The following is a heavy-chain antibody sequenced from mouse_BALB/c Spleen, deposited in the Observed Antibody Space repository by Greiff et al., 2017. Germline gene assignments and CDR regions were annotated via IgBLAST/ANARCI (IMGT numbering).Heavy chain of an antibody. V-gene: IGHV14-3*02. CDR2: IDPANGNT. D-gene: IGHD1-1*01. CDR1: GYTFTSYW. J-gene: IGHJ2*01. Sequence: VQLKQSGAELAKPGASVKMSCKASGYTFTSYWMHWVKQRPEQGLEWIGRIDPANGNTKYDPKFQGKATITADTSSNTAYLQLSSLTSEDTAVYYCARDGSSYGFDYWGQGTTLTVSS. CDR3: ARDGSSYGFDY.